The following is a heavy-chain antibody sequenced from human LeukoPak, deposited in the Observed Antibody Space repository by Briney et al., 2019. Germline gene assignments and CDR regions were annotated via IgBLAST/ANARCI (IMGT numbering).Heavy chain of an antibody. CDR3: ALNRGSGWYFHY. Sequence: PGRSLRLSCAASGFIFSSYAMHWVRQAPGKGLEWVAVISYDGSNKYADSVKGRFTISRDNSKNTLYLQMNSLRAEDTAVYYCALNRGSGWYFHYWGQGTLVTVSS. D-gene: IGHD6-19*01. CDR2: ISYDGSNK. CDR1: GFIFSSYA. V-gene: IGHV3-30*04. J-gene: IGHJ4*02.